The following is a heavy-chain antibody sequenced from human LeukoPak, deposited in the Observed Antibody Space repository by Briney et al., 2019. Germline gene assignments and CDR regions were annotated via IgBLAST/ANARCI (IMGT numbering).Heavy chain of an antibody. D-gene: IGHD3-22*01. CDR3: ARDRGIVVVTADY. Sequence: GGSLRLSCAASGFTFSDYYMSWIRQAPGKGLEWVSYISSSGSTIYYADSVKGRSTISRDNAKNSLYLQMNSLRAEDTAVYYCARDRGIVVVTADYWGQGTLVTVSS. CDR2: ISSSGSTI. V-gene: IGHV3-11*04. J-gene: IGHJ4*02. CDR1: GFTFSDYY.